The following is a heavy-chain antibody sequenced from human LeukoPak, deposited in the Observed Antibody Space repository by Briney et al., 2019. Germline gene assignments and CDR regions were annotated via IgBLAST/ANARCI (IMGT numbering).Heavy chain of an antibody. Sequence: GGSLRLSCAASGFTLSSYWMHWVRQVPGKGLVWVSRIKSDGSDTRYADSVKGRFTISRDNAKNSLYLQMNSLRAEDTAVYYCARDRWELLSNSYHYCGLDVWGQGTTVTVSS. D-gene: IGHD2-15*01. CDR2: IKSDGSDT. J-gene: IGHJ6*02. V-gene: IGHV3-74*01. CDR3: ARDRWELLSNSYHYCGLDV. CDR1: GFTLSSYW.